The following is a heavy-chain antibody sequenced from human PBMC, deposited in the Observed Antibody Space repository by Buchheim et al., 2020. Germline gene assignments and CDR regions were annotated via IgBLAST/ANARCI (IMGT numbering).Heavy chain of an antibody. CDR1: GFTFSSYG. CDR3: AKKGRIQLWLPETTSGYYYGMDV. Sequence: QVQLVESGGGVVQPGRSLRLSCAASGFTFSSYGMHWVRQAPGKGLEWVAVISYDGSNKYYADSVKGRFTISRDNSKNTLYLQMNSLRAEDTAVYYCAKKGRIQLWLPETTSGYYYGMDVWGQGTT. CDR2: ISYDGSNK. V-gene: IGHV3-30*18. J-gene: IGHJ6*02. D-gene: IGHD5-18*01.